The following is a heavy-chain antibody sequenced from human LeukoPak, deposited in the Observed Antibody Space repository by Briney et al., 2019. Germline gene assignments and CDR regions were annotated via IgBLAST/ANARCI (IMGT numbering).Heavy chain of an antibody. V-gene: IGHV1-18*01. J-gene: IGHJ6*02. CDR3: AKLTAQAVYYGMDV. CDR2: ISAYNGTT. CDR1: GYTFTSYG. D-gene: IGHD4-23*01. Sequence: ASVKVSCKASGYTFTSYGISWVRQAPGQGLEWMGWISAYNGTTNYAQKLQGRVTMTTDTSTSTAYMELRSLRSDDTAVYYCAKLTAQAVYYGMDVWGQGTTVTVSS.